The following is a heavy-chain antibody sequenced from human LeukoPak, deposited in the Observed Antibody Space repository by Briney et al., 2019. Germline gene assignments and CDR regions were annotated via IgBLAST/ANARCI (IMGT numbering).Heavy chain of an antibody. Sequence: GGSLRLSCAASGFTVSSYAMTWVRQAPGKGLEWVSAIGYSAGDTYYADSVKGRFTISRDNSKNTLYLQMNSLRAEDTAVYYCAKDPSGSYLFWGQGTLVTVSS. J-gene: IGHJ4*02. CDR2: IGYSAGDT. CDR1: GFTVSSYA. CDR3: AKDPSGSYLF. V-gene: IGHV3-23*01. D-gene: IGHD1-26*01.